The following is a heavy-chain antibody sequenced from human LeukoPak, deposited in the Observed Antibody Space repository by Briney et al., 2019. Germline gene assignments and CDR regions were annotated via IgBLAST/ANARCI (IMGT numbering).Heavy chain of an antibody. CDR2: IIPIFGTA. J-gene: IGHJ4*02. Sequence: ASVKVSCKASGGTFSSYAISWVRQAPGQGLEWMGGIIPIFGTANYAQKFQGRVTITADESTGTAYMELSSLRSEDTAVYYCARGIRRDYGDYSRPFDYWGQGTLVTVSS. CDR3: ARGIRRDYGDYSRPFDY. V-gene: IGHV1-69*01. CDR1: GGTFSSYA. D-gene: IGHD4-17*01.